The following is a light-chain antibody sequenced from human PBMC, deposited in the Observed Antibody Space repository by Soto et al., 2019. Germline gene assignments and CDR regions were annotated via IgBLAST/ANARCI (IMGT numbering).Light chain of an antibody. CDR2: DAS. CDR1: QDINKY. Sequence: DIQMTQSPSSLPASVGDKVTITCQASQDINKYLNWYQQKPGKAPKLLIFDASNLETGVPSRFSGSGSGTDFAFTISSLQPEDFATYYCQQYDNLPLTFGGGTKVDSK. J-gene: IGKJ4*01. CDR3: QQYDNLPLT. V-gene: IGKV1-33*01.